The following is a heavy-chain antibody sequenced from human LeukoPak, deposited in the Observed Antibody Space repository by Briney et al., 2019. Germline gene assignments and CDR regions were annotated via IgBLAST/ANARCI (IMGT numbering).Heavy chain of an antibody. CDR2: INHSGST. J-gene: IGHJ4*02. Sequence: PSETLSLTCAVYGGSFSGYYWSWIRQPPRKGLEWIGEINHSGSTNYNPSLKSRVTISVDTSKNQFSLKLSSVTAADTAVYYCARVVRSVGAVTGWGQGTLVTVSS. CDR3: ARVVRSVGAVTG. V-gene: IGHV4-34*01. D-gene: IGHD1-26*01. CDR1: GGSFSGYY.